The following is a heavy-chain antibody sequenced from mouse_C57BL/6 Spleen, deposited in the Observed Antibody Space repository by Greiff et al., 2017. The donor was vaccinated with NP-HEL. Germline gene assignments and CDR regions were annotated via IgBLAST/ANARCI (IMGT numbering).Heavy chain of an antibody. J-gene: IGHJ4*01. CDR2: IHPNSGST. Sequence: QVHVKQPGAELVKPGASVKLSCKASGYTFTSYWMHWVKQRPGQGLEWIGMIHPNSGSTNYNEKFKSKATLTVDKSSSTAYMQLSSLTSEDSAVYYCARSHYDGYPLYAMDYWGQGTSVTVSS. D-gene: IGHD2-3*01. CDR1: GYTFTSYW. CDR3: ARSHYDGYPLYAMDY. V-gene: IGHV1-64*01.